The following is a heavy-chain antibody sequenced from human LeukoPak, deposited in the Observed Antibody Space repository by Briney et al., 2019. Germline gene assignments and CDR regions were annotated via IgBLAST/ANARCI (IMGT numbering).Heavy chain of an antibody. J-gene: IGHJ4*02. CDR3: ARDSGYSYADDY. Sequence: GGSLRLSCAASGFTFSSYWMHWVRQAPGKGLEWVAVISYDGSNKYYADSVKGRFTISRDNAKDSLYLQMSSLRDEDTAVYYCARDSGYSYADDYWGQGTLVTVSS. CDR2: ISYDGSNK. D-gene: IGHD5-18*01. V-gene: IGHV3-30-3*01. CDR1: GFTFSSYW.